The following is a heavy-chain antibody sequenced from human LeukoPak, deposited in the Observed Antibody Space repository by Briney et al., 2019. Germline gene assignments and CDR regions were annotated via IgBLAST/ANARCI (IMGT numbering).Heavy chain of an antibody. D-gene: IGHD3-3*01. CDR1: GFTFSSYA. J-gene: IGHJ4*02. Sequence: GGCLRLSCAASGFTFSSYAVSWVRQAPGKGLEWVSAISGSGGSTYYADSVKGRFTISRDNSKNTLYLQMNSLRAEDTAVYYCAKDTRRLFDYWGQGTLVTVSS. CDR2: ISGSGGST. CDR3: AKDTRRLFDY. V-gene: IGHV3-23*01.